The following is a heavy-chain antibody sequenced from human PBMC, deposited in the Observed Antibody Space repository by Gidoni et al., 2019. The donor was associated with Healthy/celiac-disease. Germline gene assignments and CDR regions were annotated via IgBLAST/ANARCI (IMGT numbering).Heavy chain of an antibody. J-gene: IGHJ4*02. Sequence: QVQLQESGPGLVKPSETLSLTCTVSGGPISSYYWSWIRQPPGKGLEWIGYIYYSGSTNYNPSLKSRVTISVDTSKNQFSLKLSSVTAADTAVYHCARGDITALHYFDYWGQGTLVTVSS. V-gene: IGHV4-59*01. CDR1: GGPISSYY. CDR3: ARGDITALHYFDY. CDR2: IYYSGST. D-gene: IGHD5-12*01.